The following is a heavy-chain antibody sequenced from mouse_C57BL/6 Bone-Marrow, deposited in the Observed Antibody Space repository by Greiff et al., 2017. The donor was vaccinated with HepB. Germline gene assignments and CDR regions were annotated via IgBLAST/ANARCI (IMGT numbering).Heavy chain of an antibody. J-gene: IGHJ1*03. V-gene: IGHV14-2*01. CDR3: ARGCYGSRYWYFDV. Sequence: VQLKETGAELVKPGASVKLSCTASGFNITDYYMHWVKQRTEQGLEWIGRIDPEDGETKYAPKFQGKATITADTSSNTAYLQLSSLTSADTAVYYGARGCYGSRYWYFDVWGTGTTVTVSS. D-gene: IGHD1-1*01. CDR2: IDPEDGET. CDR1: GFNITDYY.